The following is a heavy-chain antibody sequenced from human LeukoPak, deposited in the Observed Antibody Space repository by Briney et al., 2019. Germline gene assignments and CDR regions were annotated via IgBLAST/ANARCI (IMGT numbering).Heavy chain of an antibody. CDR2: IYYTGTR. CDR1: GGSISSHY. Sequence: SETLSLTCTVSGGSISSHYWSWIRQPPGKGLEWIAYIYYTGTRNYNPSLKSRVTISVATSKNQISLRLSSVTAADTAVYYCARQGIDAFDIWGQGTLVTVSS. J-gene: IGHJ3*02. CDR3: ARQGIDAFDI. V-gene: IGHV4-59*08.